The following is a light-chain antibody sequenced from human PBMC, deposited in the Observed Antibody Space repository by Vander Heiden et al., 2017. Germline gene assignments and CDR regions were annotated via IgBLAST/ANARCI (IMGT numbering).Light chain of an antibody. Sequence: IVRTQSPVTLSVSPGEEATLPCRASQSLSSHLAWYQQKPGQAPRLLIYGASTRATGIPARFSGSGSGTEFSLTISSLQSEDFAVYYCQQYYNWPYTFGQGTKLDIK. CDR2: GAS. CDR1: QSLSSH. V-gene: IGKV3-15*01. CDR3: QQYYNWPYT. J-gene: IGKJ2*01.